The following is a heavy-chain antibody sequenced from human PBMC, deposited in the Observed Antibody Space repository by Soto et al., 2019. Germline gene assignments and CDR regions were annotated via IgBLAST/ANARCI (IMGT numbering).Heavy chain of an antibody. V-gene: IGHV3-9*01. J-gene: IGHJ4*02. D-gene: IGHD3-10*01. CDR1: GFTFDDYA. CDR3: AKSPKITMVRGVIFVFDY. CDR2: ISWNSGSI. Sequence: GGSLRLSCAASGFTFDDYAMHWVRQAPGKGLEWVSGISWNSGSIGYADSVKGRFTISRDNAKNSLYLQMNSLRAEDTALYYCAKSPKITMVRGVIFVFDYWGQGTLVTVSS.